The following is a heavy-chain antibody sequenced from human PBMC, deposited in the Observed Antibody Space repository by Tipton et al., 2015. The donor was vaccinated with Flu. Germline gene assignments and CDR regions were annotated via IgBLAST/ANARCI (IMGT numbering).Heavy chain of an antibody. CDR1: GFTFSAYT. CDR3: AKWRSYPFAS. Sequence: CAASGFTFSAYTISWVRQAPGKGLDWVATISASGGSTHYADSVRGRFIISKDNPTNTLFLQMSSLRTDDSAVYYCAKWRSYPFASWGQGTLVSVSS. J-gene: IGHJ4*02. D-gene: IGHD3-16*01. CDR2: ISASGGST. V-gene: IGHV3-23*01.